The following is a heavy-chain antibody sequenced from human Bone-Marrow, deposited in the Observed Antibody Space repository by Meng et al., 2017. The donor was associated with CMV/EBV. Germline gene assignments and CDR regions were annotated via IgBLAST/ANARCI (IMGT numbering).Heavy chain of an antibody. CDR2: ISYDGSNK. CDR3: ASEPMYYDFWSGYYTGGAIDY. J-gene: IGHJ4*02. Sequence: GESLKISCAASGFTFSSYAMHWVRQAPGKGLEWVAVISYDGSNKYYADSVKGRFTISRDNSKNTLYLQMNSLRAEDTAVYYCASEPMYYDFWSGYYTGGAIDYWGQGTLVTVSS. V-gene: IGHV3-30*04. CDR1: GFTFSSYA. D-gene: IGHD3-3*01.